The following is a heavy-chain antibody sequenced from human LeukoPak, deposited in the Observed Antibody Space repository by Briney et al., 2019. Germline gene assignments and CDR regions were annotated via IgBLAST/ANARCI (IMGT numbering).Heavy chain of an antibody. CDR3: ARLFLGYGGAFDI. CDR2: IYYSGST. V-gene: IGHV4-30-4*08. D-gene: IGHD3-22*01. J-gene: IGHJ3*02. CDR1: GGSISSGYYY. Sequence: PSETLSLTCTVSGGSISSGYYYWSWIRPPPGKGLEGFRYIYYSGSTYYNPSLKSRLTISVDTSKNQFSLKLSSVTAADTAVYYCARLFLGYGGAFDIWGQGTMVTVSS.